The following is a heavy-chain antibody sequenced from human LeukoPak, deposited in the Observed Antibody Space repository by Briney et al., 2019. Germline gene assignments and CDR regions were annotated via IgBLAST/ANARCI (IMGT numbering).Heavy chain of an antibody. J-gene: IGHJ4*02. CDR3: ARGYCSGGSCRKLDY. CDR1: GYTFTDYY. CDR2: VDPEDGET. Sequence: ATVKISCKVSGYTFTDYYMHWVQQAPGKGLEWMGLVDPEDGETIYAEKFQGRVTITADTSTDTAYMELSSLRAEDTAVYYCARGYCSGGSCRKLDYWGQGTLVTVSS. V-gene: IGHV1-69-2*01. D-gene: IGHD2-15*01.